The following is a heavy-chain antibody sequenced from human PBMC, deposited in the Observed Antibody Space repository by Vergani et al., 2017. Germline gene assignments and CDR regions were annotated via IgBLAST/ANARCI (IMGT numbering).Heavy chain of an antibody. CDR2: IYYSGST. CDR1: GGSISSYY. D-gene: IGHD6-19*01. J-gene: IGHJ3*02. V-gene: IGHV4-59*01. Sequence: QVQLQESAPGLVKPSETLSLTCTVSGGSISSYYWSWIRQPPGKGLEWIGYIYYSGSTNYNPSLKSRVTISVDTSKNQFSLKLSSVTAADTAVYYCARVETSGWSRGDAFDIWGQGTMVTVSS. CDR3: ARVETSGWSRGDAFDI.